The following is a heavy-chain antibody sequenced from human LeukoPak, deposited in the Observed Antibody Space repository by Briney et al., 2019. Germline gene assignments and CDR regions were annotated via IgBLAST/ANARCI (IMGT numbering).Heavy chain of an antibody. J-gene: IGHJ6*02. CDR2: IYYSGST. Sequence: SQTLSLTCTVSGGSISSGGYYWSWIRQHPGKGLEWIGYIYYSGSTYYNPSLKSRVTISVDTSKNQFSPKLSSVTAADTAVYYCARDRLESDGMDAWGQGTTVTVSS. D-gene: IGHD3-3*01. V-gene: IGHV4-31*03. CDR1: GGSISSGGYY. CDR3: ARDRLESDGMDA.